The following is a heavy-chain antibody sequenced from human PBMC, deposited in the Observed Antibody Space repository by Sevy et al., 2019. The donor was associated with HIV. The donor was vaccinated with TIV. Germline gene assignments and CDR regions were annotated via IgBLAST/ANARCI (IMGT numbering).Heavy chain of an antibody. CDR1: GFTFSSYE. D-gene: IGHD3-22*01. CDR3: AGGVVIGTTFDY. CDR2: ISSSGSLI. V-gene: IGHV3-48*03. Sequence: GGSLRLSCAASGFTFSSYEMNWVRQAPGKGLEWVSNISSSGSLIYYADSVKGRFTISRDNAKNSLYLQMNSLRAEDTAVYYCAGGVVIGTTFDYWGQGTLVTVSS. J-gene: IGHJ4*02.